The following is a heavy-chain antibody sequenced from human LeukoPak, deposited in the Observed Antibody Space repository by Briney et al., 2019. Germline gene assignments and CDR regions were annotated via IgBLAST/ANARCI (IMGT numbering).Heavy chain of an antibody. CDR1: GGSISSYY. CDR2: IYTSGGT. Sequence: PSETLSPTCTVSGGSISSYYWSWIRQPAGKGLEWIGRIYTSGGTNYNPSLKSRVTMSVDTSKNQFSLKLSSVTAADTAVYYCARIYCSGGSCYYFDYWGQGTLVTVSS. V-gene: IGHV4-4*07. CDR3: ARIYCSGGSCYYFDY. D-gene: IGHD2-15*01. J-gene: IGHJ4*02.